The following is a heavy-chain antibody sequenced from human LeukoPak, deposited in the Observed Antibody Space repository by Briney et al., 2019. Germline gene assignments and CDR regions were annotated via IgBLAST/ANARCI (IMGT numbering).Heavy chain of an antibody. Sequence: ASVKVSCKASGYTFTGYYMHWVRQAPGQGLGWMGRINPNSGGTNYAQKFQGRVTMTRDTSISTAYMELSRLRSDDTAVYYCAAWRLGELSTDPFDYWGQGTLVTVSS. D-gene: IGHD3-16*02. CDR1: GYTFTGYY. J-gene: IGHJ4*02. CDR3: AAWRLGELSTDPFDY. CDR2: INPNSGGT. V-gene: IGHV1-2*06.